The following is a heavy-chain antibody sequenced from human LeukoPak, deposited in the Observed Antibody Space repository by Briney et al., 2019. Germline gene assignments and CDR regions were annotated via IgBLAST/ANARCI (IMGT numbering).Heavy chain of an antibody. D-gene: IGHD3-16*01. CDR2: ISAYNGNT. Sequence: ASVKVSCKASGYTFTSYGISWVRQAPGQGLEWMGWISAYNGNTNYAQKLQGRVTMTTDTSTSTAYMELRSLRSDDTAVYYCAGHLITLVSYVFDIWGQGTLVTVSS. J-gene: IGHJ3*02. CDR1: GYTFTSYG. V-gene: IGHV1-18*01. CDR3: AGHLITLVSYVFDI.